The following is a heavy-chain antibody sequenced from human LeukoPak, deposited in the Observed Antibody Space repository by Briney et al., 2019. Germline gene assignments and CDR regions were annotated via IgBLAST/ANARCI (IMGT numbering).Heavy chain of an antibody. Sequence: ETLSLTCAVYGGSFSGYYWSWIRQPPGKGLEWVSRINSDGSSTSYADSVKGRFTISRDNAKNTLYLQMNSLRAEDTAVYYCARDGDMITFGGVIDYWGQGTLVTVSS. J-gene: IGHJ4*02. D-gene: IGHD3-16*01. CDR2: INSDGSST. CDR3: ARDGDMITFGGVIDY. V-gene: IGHV3-74*01. CDR1: GGSFSGYY.